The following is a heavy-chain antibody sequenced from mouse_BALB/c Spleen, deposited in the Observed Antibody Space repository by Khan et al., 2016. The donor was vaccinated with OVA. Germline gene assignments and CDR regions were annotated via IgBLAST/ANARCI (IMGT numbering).Heavy chain of an antibody. J-gene: IGHJ3*01. D-gene: IGHD2-14*01. V-gene: IGHV1-4*01. Sequence: QVQLQQPGAELARPGASVKMSCKASGYTFTTYTMHWVKQRPGQGLEWIGYINPSNGYTNYNQKFKDKSTLTADKSSSTAYMQLSSLTSDYSAVYYGARDGAYYRSDGWFSYWGQGTLVTVSA. CDR1: GYTFTTYT. CDR2: INPSNGYT. CDR3: ARDGAYYRSDGWFSY.